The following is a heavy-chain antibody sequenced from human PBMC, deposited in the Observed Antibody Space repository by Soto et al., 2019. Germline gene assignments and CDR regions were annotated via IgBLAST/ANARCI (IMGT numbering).Heavy chain of an antibody. CDR2: ISYDGSNK. Sequence: GGSLRLSCAASGFTFSSYAMHWVRQAPGKGLEWVAVISYDGSNKYYADSVKGRFTISRDNSKNTLYLQMNSLRAEDTAVYYCARDTAFDYWGQGTLVTVSS. J-gene: IGHJ4*02. CDR3: ARDTAFDY. CDR1: GFTFSSYA. D-gene: IGHD4-17*01. V-gene: IGHV3-30-3*01.